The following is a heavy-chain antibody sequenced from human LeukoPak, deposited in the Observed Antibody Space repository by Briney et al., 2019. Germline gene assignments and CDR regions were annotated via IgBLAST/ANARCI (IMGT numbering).Heavy chain of an antibody. CDR1: GYTLTGYY. Sequence: GASVKVSCKASGYTLTGYYMHWVRQAPGQGLEWMGWINPNSGGTNYAQKFQGRVTMTRDTSISTAYMELSRLRSDDTAVYYCARDDYDYVWGRYGMDVWGQGTTVTVSS. V-gene: IGHV1-2*02. D-gene: IGHD3-16*01. CDR2: INPNSGGT. CDR3: ARDDYDYVWGRYGMDV. J-gene: IGHJ6*02.